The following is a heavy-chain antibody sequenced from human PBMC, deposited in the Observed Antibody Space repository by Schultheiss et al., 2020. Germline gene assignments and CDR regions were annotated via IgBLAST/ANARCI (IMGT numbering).Heavy chain of an antibody. D-gene: IGHD6-19*01. J-gene: IGHJ6*03. Sequence: SGPTLVKPTETLTLTCTFSGFSFSTSGMCVSWIRQPPGKALEWLARIDWDDDKYYSTSLKTRLTISKDTSKNQVVLTMTNMDPVDTATYYCARTRGDSSGWSPYYYYMDVWGKGTTVTVSS. CDR3: ARTRGDSSGWSPYYYYMDV. V-gene: IGHV2-70*11. CDR2: IDWDDDK. CDR1: GFSFSTSGMC.